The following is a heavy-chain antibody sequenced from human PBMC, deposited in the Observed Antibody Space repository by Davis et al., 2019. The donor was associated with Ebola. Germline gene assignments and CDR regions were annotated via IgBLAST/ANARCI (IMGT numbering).Heavy chain of an antibody. J-gene: IGHJ4*02. D-gene: IGHD3-3*01. CDR1: GFTFSSYW. CDR2: IKQDGSEK. Sequence: GESLKISCAASGFTFSSYWMSWVRQAPGKGLEWVANIKQDGSEKYYVDSVKGRFTISRDNAKNSLYLQMNSLRAEDTAVYYRARVPTIFSDYWGQGTLVTVSS. V-gene: IGHV3-7*01. CDR3: ARVPTIFSDY.